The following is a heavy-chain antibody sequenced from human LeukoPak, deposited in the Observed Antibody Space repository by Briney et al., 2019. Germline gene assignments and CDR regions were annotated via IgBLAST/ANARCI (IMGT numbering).Heavy chain of an antibody. Sequence: GGSLRLSCAASGFSFGDYSMNWVRQAPGEGLEWVSYISSSSATIYYADSVKGRFTVSRDDAKSSLYLQMNSLRPEDTAVYYCARGFLGNSFDFWGQGTLVTVSS. CDR3: ARGFLGNSFDF. V-gene: IGHV3-48*01. CDR1: GFSFGDYS. D-gene: IGHD2-15*01. J-gene: IGHJ4*02. CDR2: ISSSSATI.